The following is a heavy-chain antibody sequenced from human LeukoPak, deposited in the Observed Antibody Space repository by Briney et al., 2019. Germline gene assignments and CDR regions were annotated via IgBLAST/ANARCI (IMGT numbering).Heavy chain of an antibody. CDR3: AREWLMITFGASGMDV. Sequence: GASVKVSCKASGYTFTGYYMHWVRQAPGQGLEWMGWINPNSGGTNYAQKFQGRVTMTRDTSISTAYMELSRLRSDDTAVYYCAREWLMITFGASGMDVWGQGTTVTVSS. CDR2: INPNSGGT. CDR1: GYTFTGYY. J-gene: IGHJ6*02. V-gene: IGHV1-2*02. D-gene: IGHD3-16*01.